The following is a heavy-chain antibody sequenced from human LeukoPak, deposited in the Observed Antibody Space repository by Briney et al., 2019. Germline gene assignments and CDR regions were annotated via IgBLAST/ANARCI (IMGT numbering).Heavy chain of an antibody. D-gene: IGHD7-27*01. CDR1: GFTFSSYS. Sequence: PGGSLGLSCAASGFTFSSYSMNWVRQAPGKGLEWVSSIGMGSSYIKYADSVKGRFTISRDNAKSTLHLQMNSLRAEDTAVYYCARGNSGPDYWGQGTLVTVSS. CDR3: ARGNSGPDY. CDR2: IGMGSSYI. V-gene: IGHV3-21*01. J-gene: IGHJ4*02.